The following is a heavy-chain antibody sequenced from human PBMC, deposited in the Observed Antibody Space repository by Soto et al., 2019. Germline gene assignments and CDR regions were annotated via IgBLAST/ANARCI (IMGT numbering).Heavy chain of an antibody. CDR1: GITVTNCF. Sequence: VQLVESGGGLVQPGGSLRLSCAASGITVTNCFMTWVRQAPGKGLEWVSVISSAGGTYYAASVKGRFTISRDNYRTTLYLQMNTLRAEDTAVYYCARDELGGAYDFWHGGQGTLVTVSS. CDR2: ISSAGGT. J-gene: IGHJ4*02. CDR3: ARDELGGAYDFWH. V-gene: IGHV3-66*01. D-gene: IGHD3-3*01.